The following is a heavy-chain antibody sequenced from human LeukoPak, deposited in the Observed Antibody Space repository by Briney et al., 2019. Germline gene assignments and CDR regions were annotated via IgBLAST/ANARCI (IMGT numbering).Heavy chain of an antibody. CDR1: GGTFSSYA. J-gene: IGHJ4*02. D-gene: IGHD5-18*01. CDR2: IIPIFGTA. CDR3: ALGGSVDTAMVTWYYFDY. V-gene: IGHV1-69*05. Sequence: SVKVSCKASGGTFSSYAISWVRQAPGQGLEWMGRIIPIFGTANYAQKFQGRVTITTDESTSTAYMELSSLRSEDTAVYYCALGGSVDTAMVTWYYFDYWGQGTLVTVSS.